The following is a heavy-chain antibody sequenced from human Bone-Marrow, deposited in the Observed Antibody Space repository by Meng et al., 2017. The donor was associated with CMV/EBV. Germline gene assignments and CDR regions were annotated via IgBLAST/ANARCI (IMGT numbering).Heavy chain of an antibody. Sequence: ASVKVSCKASGYTFTSYGISWVRQAPGQGLEWMGWISAYNGNTNYAQKLQGRVTMTTDTSTSTAYMELRSLRSDDTAVYYCARRNQLLPWDAFDIWGQGTMVTVSS. V-gene: IGHV1-18*01. J-gene: IGHJ3*02. CDR2: ISAYNGNT. D-gene: IGHD2-2*01. CDR1: GYTFTSYG. CDR3: ARRNQLLPWDAFDI.